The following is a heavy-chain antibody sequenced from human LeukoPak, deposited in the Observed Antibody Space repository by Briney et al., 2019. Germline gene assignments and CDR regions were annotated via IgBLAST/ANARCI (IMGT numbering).Heavy chain of an antibody. V-gene: IGHV4-39*07. Sequence: SETLSLTCTVSGGSISSSSYYWGWIRQPPGKGLEWIGNIYYSGTIYYNPSLKSRVTISLDTSKNQFSLRLTSVTAADTAVYYCARGMNIIDYWGQGTLVTVSS. J-gene: IGHJ4*02. CDR3: ARGMNIIDY. CDR1: GGSISSSSYY. D-gene: IGHD2/OR15-2a*01. CDR2: IYYSGTI.